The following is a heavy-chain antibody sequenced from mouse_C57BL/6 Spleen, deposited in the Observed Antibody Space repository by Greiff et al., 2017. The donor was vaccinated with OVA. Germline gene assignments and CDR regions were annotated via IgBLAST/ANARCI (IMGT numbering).Heavy chain of an antibody. CDR1: GYSFTSYY. CDR2: IYPGSGNT. V-gene: IGHV1-66*01. CDR3: AREGRNYAMDY. Sequence: QVQLKESGPELVKPGASVKISCKASGYSFTSYYIHWVKQRPGQGLEWIGWIYPGSGNTKYNEKFKGKATLTADTSSSTAYMQLSSLTSEDSAVYYCAREGRNYAMDYWGQGTSVTVSS. J-gene: IGHJ4*01.